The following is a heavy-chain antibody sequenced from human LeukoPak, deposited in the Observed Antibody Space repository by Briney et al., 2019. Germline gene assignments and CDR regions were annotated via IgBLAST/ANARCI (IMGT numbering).Heavy chain of an antibody. CDR1: GGSFSGYY. D-gene: IGHD2-2*01. Sequence: PSETLSLTCAVYGGSFSGYYWSWIRQPPGKGLEWIGEINHSGSTNYNPSLKSRVTISVDTSKNQFSLKLSSVTAADTAVYYCARGPEYQLLVRCFGLDVWGQGTTVTVSS. V-gene: IGHV4-34*01. CDR2: INHSGST. J-gene: IGHJ6*02. CDR3: ARGPEYQLLVRCFGLDV.